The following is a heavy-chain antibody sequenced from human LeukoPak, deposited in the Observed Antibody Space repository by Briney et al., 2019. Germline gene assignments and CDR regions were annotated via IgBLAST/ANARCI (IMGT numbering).Heavy chain of an antibody. CDR2: IYTSGST. D-gene: IGHD4/OR15-4a*01. Sequence: SETLSLTCTVSGGSISSGSYYWSWIRQPAGKGLEWIGRIYTSGSTYYNPSLKSRVTISVDTSKNQFSLKLSSVTAADTAVYYCARTPMVAPDYWGQGTLVTVSS. J-gene: IGHJ4*02. CDR3: ARTPMVAPDY. V-gene: IGHV4-61*02. CDR1: GGSISSGSYY.